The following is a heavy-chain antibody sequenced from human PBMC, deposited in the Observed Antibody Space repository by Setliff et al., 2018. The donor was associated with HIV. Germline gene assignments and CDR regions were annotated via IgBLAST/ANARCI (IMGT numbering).Heavy chain of an antibody. V-gene: IGHV1-18*01. Sequence: ASVKVSCKASGDTFNSYGISWVRQAPGQGPEWVGWIATYNGNTNYAQRLQGRVTLTTDTSTSTAYMELRSLRFDDTAVYFCARGVSQAYTYGSGADYYVDFWGLGTLVTVSS. CDR2: IATYNGNT. CDR3: ARGVSQAYTYGSGADYYVDF. CDR1: GDTFNSYG. D-gene: IGHD6-19*01. J-gene: IGHJ4*02.